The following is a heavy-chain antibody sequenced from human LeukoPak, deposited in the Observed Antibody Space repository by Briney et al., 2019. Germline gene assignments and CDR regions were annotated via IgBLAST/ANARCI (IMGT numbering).Heavy chain of an antibody. V-gene: IGHV3-23*01. D-gene: IGHD6-19*01. CDR2: ISGSAGTT. Sequence: GGSLRLSCAASGFTFNSYGMSWVRQAPGQGLEWVSGISGSAGTTYYADSVKGRFTISRDDSKNTLYLQMNSLRAGDTAVYYCANDLRAYHSGWLDYWGQGTLVTVSS. CDR1: GFTFNSYG. J-gene: IGHJ4*02. CDR3: ANDLRAYHSGWLDY.